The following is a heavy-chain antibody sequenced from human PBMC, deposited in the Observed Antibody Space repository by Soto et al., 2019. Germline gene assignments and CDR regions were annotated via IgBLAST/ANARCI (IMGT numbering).Heavy chain of an antibody. D-gene: IGHD1-1*01. CDR3: ARGNDLPYYYYGLDV. CDR1: GGSISSYY. V-gene: IGHV4-59*01. Sequence: SEILSLTCTVSGGSISSYYWRWIRQPPGKGLEWIGYIYYSGITNYNPSLKSRVTISVDTSKNQFSLKLSSVTAEDTAVYYCARGNDLPYYYYGLDVWGQGTTVTVSS. J-gene: IGHJ6*02. CDR2: IYYSGIT.